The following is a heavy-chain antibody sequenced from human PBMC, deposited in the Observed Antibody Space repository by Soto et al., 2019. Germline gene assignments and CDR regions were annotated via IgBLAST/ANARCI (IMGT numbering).Heavy chain of an antibody. Sequence: GGSLRLSCAASGFTFSDYYMSWIRQAPGKGLEWVSYISSSGSTIYYADSVKGRFTISRDNAKNSLYLQMNSLRAEDTAVYYCARTHSLHSTDRQYYFDYWGQGTLVTVSS. D-gene: IGHD1-26*01. CDR2: ISSSGSTI. J-gene: IGHJ4*02. CDR3: ARTHSLHSTDRQYYFDY. V-gene: IGHV3-11*01. CDR1: GFTFSDYY.